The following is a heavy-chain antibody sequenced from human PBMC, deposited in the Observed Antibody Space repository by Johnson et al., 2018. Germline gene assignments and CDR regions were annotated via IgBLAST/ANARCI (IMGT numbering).Heavy chain of an antibody. CDR1: GGSISSYY. D-gene: IGHD3-22*01. CDR3: ARGAWYYDSRGGDAFDI. V-gene: IGHV4-59*01. CDR2: IYYSGST. J-gene: IGHJ3*02. Sequence: QVRLQESGPGLVKPSETLSLTCPVSGGSISSYYWSWIRQPPGKGLEWIGYIYYSGSTNYNPSLKSRVTISVEPSKNQFSLKLTSVTATDTAGYYCARGAWYYDSRGGDAFDIWGQGTMVTVSS.